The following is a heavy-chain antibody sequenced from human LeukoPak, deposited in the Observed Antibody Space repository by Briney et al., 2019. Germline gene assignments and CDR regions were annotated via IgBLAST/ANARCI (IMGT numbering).Heavy chain of an antibody. V-gene: IGHV4-39*07. CDR2: IYYSGST. Sequence: PSETLSLTCTVSGGSISSSSYYWGWIRQPPGKGLEWIGSIYYSGSTYYNPSLKSRVTISVDTSKNQFSLKLSSVTAADTAVYYCARGLSDYWGQGTLVTVSS. CDR1: GGSISSSSYY. J-gene: IGHJ4*02. CDR3: ARGLSDY. D-gene: IGHD2/OR15-2a*01.